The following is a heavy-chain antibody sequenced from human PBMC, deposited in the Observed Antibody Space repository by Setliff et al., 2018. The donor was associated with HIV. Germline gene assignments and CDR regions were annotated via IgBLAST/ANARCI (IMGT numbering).Heavy chain of an antibody. CDR1: GYTFSTYP. CDR3: AKGGDRAMINFDH. J-gene: IGHJ4*02. V-gene: IGHV1-3*04. CDR2: INTGNDNT. D-gene: IGHD5-18*01. Sequence: ASVKVSCKTTGYTFSTYPMHWVRQAPGQRLEWMGWINTGNDNTRYSQKFQGRVTITRDTSASTAYMELGSLISEDTAVYYCAKGGDRAMINFDHWGQGTLVTVSS.